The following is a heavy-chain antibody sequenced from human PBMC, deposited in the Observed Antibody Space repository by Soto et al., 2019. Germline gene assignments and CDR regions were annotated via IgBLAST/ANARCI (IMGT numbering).Heavy chain of an antibody. CDR2: ISSSSSYI. Sequence: PGGSLRLSCAASGFTFSSYSMNWVRQAPGKGQEWVSSISSSSSYIYYADSVKGRFTISRDNAKNSLYLQMNSLRAEDTAVYYCARVGITMVRYFQVVDNYMDVWGKGTTVTVSS. J-gene: IGHJ6*03. CDR1: GFTFSSYS. CDR3: ARVGITMVRYFQVVDNYMDV. V-gene: IGHV3-21*01. D-gene: IGHD3-10*01.